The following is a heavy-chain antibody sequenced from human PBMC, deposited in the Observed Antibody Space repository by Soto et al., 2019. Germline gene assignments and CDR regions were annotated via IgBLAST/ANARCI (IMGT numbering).Heavy chain of an antibody. CDR1: GYSFTSYW. V-gene: IGHV5-51*01. J-gene: IGHJ6*02. CDR3: ARIGQGRLAARPPFYYGMDV. CDR2: IYPGDSDT. Sequence: GESLKISCKGSGYSFTSYWIGWVRQMPGKGLEWMGIIYPGDSDTRYSPSFQGQVTISADKSISTAYLQWSSLKASDTAMYYCARIGQGRLAARPPFYYGMDVWGQGTTVTVSS. D-gene: IGHD6-6*01.